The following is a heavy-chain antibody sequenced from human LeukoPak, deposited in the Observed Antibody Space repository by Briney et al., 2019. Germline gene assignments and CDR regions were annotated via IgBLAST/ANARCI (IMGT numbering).Heavy chain of an antibody. J-gene: IGHJ4*02. CDR3: ARESSWYRSFDY. CDR2: IYTSGST. CDR1: GGSISSGSYY. D-gene: IGHD6-13*01. Sequence: PSQALSLTCTVSGGSISSGSYYWSWIRQPAGKGLEWIGRIYTSGSTNYNPSLKSRVTISVDTSKNQFSLKLSSVTAADTAVYYCARESSWYRSFDYWGQGTLVTVSS. V-gene: IGHV4-61*02.